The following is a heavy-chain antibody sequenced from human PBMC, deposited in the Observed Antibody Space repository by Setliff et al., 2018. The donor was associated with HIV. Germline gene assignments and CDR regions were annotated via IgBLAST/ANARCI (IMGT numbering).Heavy chain of an antibody. CDR3: ARGDGSLAARPSRYSFYYMDV. J-gene: IGHJ6*03. Sequence: PSETLSLTCTVSGYSISSGYYWSWIRQSPGKGLDWIGEINHSGSTNYSPSLKSRVTISVDTYKNQFSLKVTSVTAADTAVYYCARGDGSLAARPSRYSFYYMDVWGKGTTVTVSS. V-gene: IGHV4-38-2*02. CDR1: GYSISSGYY. D-gene: IGHD6-6*01. CDR2: INHSGST.